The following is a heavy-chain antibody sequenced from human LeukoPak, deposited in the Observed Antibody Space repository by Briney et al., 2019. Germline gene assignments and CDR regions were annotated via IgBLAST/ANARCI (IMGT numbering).Heavy chain of an antibody. J-gene: IGHJ6*02. Sequence: RGASVKVSCKASGYTFTSYDINWVRQATGQGLEWMGWMNPNSGNTGYAQKFQGRVTMTRNTSISTAYMELSSLRSEDTAVYYCARAHRKYSSRHGRDYYGMDVWGQGTTVTVSS. V-gene: IGHV1-8*01. CDR1: GYTFTSYD. CDR2: MNPNSGNT. D-gene: IGHD6-13*01. CDR3: ARAHRKYSSRHGRDYYGMDV.